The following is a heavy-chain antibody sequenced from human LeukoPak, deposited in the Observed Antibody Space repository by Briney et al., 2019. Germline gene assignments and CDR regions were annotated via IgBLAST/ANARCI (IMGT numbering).Heavy chain of an antibody. D-gene: IGHD2-15*01. CDR2: ISGSGGST. CDR1: GFTVSSNY. V-gene: IGHV3-23*01. CDR3: AKGPVVVVAAPIDY. Sequence: PGGSLRLSCAASGFTVSSNYMSWVRQAPGKGLEWVSVISGSGGSTYYADSVKGRFTISRDNSKNTLYLQMNSLRAEDTAVYYCAKGPVVVVAAPIDYWGQGTLVTVSS. J-gene: IGHJ4*02.